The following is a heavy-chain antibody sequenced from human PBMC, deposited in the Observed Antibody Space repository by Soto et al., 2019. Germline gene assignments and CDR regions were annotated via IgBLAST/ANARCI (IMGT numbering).Heavy chain of an antibody. J-gene: IGHJ6*02. CDR1: GFTFSSYA. D-gene: IGHD3-3*01. V-gene: IGHV3-23*01. CDR2: ISGSGGRT. CDR3: AKADDFWSGYHIYYYYGMDV. Sequence: PWGSLRLSCAASGFTFSSYAMSWVRQAPGKGLEWVSGISGSGGRTYYADSVKGRFTISRDNSKHTLYLQMNSLRAEDTAVYYCAKADDFWSGYHIYYYYGMDVWGQGTTVTVSS.